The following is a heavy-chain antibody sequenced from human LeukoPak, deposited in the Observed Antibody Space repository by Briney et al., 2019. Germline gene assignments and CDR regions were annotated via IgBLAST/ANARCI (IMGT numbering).Heavy chain of an antibody. J-gene: IGHJ4*02. CDR1: GGSISSSYYY. V-gene: IGHV4-39*01. CDR3: ARGFIVGATRFDY. CDR2: IYYSGST. Sequence: SETLSLTCTVSGGSISSSYYYWGWIRQPPGKGLEWIGSIYYSGSTYYNPSLKSRVTISVDTSKNQFSLKLRSVTAADTAVYYCARGFIVGATRFDYWGQGTLVTVSS. D-gene: IGHD1-26*01.